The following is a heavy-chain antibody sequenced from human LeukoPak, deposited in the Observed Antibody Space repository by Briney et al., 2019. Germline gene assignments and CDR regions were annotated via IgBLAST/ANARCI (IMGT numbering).Heavy chain of an antibody. J-gene: IGHJ6*03. CDR2: IYYSGST. CDR3: ARGVWFGELLYSDYYYYYMDV. CDR1: GGSISSYY. D-gene: IGHD3-10*01. V-gene: IGHV4-59*01. Sequence: SETLSLTCTVSGGSISSYYWSWIRQPPGKGLEWIGYIYYSGSTNYNPSLKSRVTISVDTSKNQFSLKLSSVTAADTAVYYCARGVWFGELLYSDYYYYYMDVWGKGTTVTVSS.